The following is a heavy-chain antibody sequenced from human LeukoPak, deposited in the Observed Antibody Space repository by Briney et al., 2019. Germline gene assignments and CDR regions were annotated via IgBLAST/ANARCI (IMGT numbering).Heavy chain of an antibody. CDR2: IYYSGST. V-gene: IGHV4-30-4*01. D-gene: IGHD6-13*01. CDR3: ASYGSSWEFDH. CDR1: GGSISSGDYY. Sequence: SETLSLTCTVSGGSISSGDYYWSWLRQPPGKGPEWIGYIYYSGSTYYNPSLKSRVTISVDTSKNQFSLKLSSVTAADTAVYYCASYGSSWEFDHWGQGTLVTVSS. J-gene: IGHJ4*02.